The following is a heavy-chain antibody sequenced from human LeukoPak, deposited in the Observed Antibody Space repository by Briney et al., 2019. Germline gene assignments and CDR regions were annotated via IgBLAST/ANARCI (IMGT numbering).Heavy chain of an antibody. D-gene: IGHD3-3*01. CDR2: IYYSGST. V-gene: IGHV4-38-2*01. Sequence: PSETLSLTCAVSGYSISSGYYWGWIRQPPGKGLEWIGSIYYSGSTYYNPSLKSRVTISVDTSKNQFSLKLSSVTAADTAVYYCASDRYYDFWSGYYPMWGQGTLVTVSS. J-gene: IGHJ4*02. CDR3: ASDRYYDFWSGYYPM. CDR1: GYSISSGYY.